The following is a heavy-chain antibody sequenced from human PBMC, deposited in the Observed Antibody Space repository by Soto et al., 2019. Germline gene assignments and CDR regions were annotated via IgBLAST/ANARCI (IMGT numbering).Heavy chain of an antibody. CDR3: AGHRFPGLSYHGMDV. CDR2: IYHSGTT. CDR1: GGSVSNYY. D-gene: IGHD3-16*02. V-gene: IGHV4-59*02. Sequence: QVQLQESGPGLVKPSETLSLTCTVSGGSVSNYYCSWIRQPPGKGLEWIGYIYHSGTTNHNPSLKSRVTISLDTPKNHFSLNLRSVTAGAPAVYYCAGHRFPGLSYHGMDVWGQGPTVPVPS. J-gene: IGHJ6*02.